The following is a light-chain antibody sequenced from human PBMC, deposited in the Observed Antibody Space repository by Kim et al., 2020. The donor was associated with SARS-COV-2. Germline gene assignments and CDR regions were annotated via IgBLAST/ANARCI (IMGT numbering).Light chain of an antibody. CDR1: SNNVGNQG. Sequence: QAGLTQPPSVSKGLRQTATLTCTGNSNNVGNQGAAWLQQHQGHPPKLLSYRNNNRPSGIPERLSASRSGNTASLTITGLQPEDEADYYCSAWDSSLCAWVFGGGTKLTV. CDR2: RNN. V-gene: IGLV10-54*01. CDR3: SAWDSSLCAWV. J-gene: IGLJ3*02.